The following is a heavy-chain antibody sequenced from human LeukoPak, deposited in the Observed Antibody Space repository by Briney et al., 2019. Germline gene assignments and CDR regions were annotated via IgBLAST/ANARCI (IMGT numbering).Heavy chain of an antibody. D-gene: IGHD6-19*01. CDR2: FDHEDGET. Sequence: ASVKVSCKVSGYTLTELSMHWVRQAPGKGLEWMGGFDHEDGETIYAQKFQGRVTMTEDTSTDTAYMELSSLRSEDTAVYYCASAGGIAVAGTYWFDPWGQGTLVTVSS. CDR1: GYTLTELS. CDR3: ASAGGIAVAGTYWFDP. J-gene: IGHJ5*02. V-gene: IGHV1-24*01.